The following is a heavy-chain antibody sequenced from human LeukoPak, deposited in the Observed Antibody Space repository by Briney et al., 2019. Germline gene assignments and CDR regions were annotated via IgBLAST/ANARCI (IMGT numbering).Heavy chain of an antibody. Sequence: TGGSLRLSCAASGFTFSDYYMSWIRQAPGKGLEWVSYISSSGSTLYYADSVKGRITISRDNAKNSLYPQMNSLRAEDTAVYYCARRRYNWNAIDYWGQGTLVTVSS. CDR2: ISSSGSTL. D-gene: IGHD1-20*01. CDR3: ARRRYNWNAIDY. CDR1: GFTFSDYY. V-gene: IGHV3-11*01. J-gene: IGHJ4*02.